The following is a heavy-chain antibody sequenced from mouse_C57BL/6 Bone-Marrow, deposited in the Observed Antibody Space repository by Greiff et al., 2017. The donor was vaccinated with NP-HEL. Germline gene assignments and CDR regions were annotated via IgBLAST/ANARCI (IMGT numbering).Heavy chain of an antibody. D-gene: IGHD3-3*01. J-gene: IGHJ2*01. CDR2: INYAGSST. Sequence: EVQLVESEGGLVQPGSSMKLSCTASGFTFSDYYMAWVRQVPEKGLEWVAIINYAGSSTYYLDSLQSRSIISRDNAKNILYLQMSSVNSDDTATYYFARDRGLFDYWGQGTTLTVSS. CDR1: GFTFSDYY. CDR3: ARDRGLFDY. V-gene: IGHV5-16*01.